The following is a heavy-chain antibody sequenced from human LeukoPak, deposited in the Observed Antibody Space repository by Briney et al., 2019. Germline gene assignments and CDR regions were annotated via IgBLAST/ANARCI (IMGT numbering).Heavy chain of an antibody. Sequence: SETLTLTCTVSGGSIRSYHWSWIRQPPGKGLEWIGYIYYSGSTNYNPSLKSRVTISLDTSKNQFSLKVSSVTAADTAVYYCARHSSGYLSYFDSGGQGTLVPVSS. CDR2: IYYSGST. CDR1: GGSIRSYH. D-gene: IGHD3-22*01. V-gene: IGHV4-59*08. CDR3: ARHSSGYLSYFDS. J-gene: IGHJ4*02.